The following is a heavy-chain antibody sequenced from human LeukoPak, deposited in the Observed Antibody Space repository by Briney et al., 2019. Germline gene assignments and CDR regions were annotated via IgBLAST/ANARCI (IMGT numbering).Heavy chain of an antibody. CDR3: ARDRPPSL. CDR1: GFTFKTFA. J-gene: IGHJ4*02. Sequence: GGSLRLSCAASGFTFKTFAMSWVRQAPGKGLEWVSFIYSDGSTYYADSVKGRFTLSRDKSKNTLSLQMNSLRADDTAVYYCARDRPPSLWGQGTLVTVSS. V-gene: IGHV3-66*01. CDR2: IYSDGST.